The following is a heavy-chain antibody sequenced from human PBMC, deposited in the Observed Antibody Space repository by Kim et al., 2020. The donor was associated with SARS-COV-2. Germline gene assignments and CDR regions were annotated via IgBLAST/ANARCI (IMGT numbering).Heavy chain of an antibody. CDR3: MRGEKWHSYGSFDH. D-gene: IGHD5-18*01. J-gene: IGHJ4*02. Sequence: YADSAKGRFTISRDNAKSLVYLQVNSLRTEDTAVYYYMRGEKWHSYGSFDHWGQGTLVTVSS. V-gene: IGHV3-11*01.